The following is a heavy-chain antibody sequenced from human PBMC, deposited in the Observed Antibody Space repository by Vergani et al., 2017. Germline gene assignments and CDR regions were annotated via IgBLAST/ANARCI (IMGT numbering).Heavy chain of an antibody. D-gene: IGHD3-22*01. J-gene: IGHJ4*02. Sequence: QVQLQQSGPGLVKPSQTLSLTCAISGDSVSSNSAAWNWIRQSPSRGLEWLGRTYDRSKWYNDYAVAVKSRITINPDTSKNHFSLQLKAVTPEDTAVVYCARGLYDSISYVFGTFDYWGQGTLVTVSS. CDR3: ARGLYDSISYVFGTFDY. CDR1: GDSVSSNSAA. CDR2: TYDRSKWYN. V-gene: IGHV6-1*01.